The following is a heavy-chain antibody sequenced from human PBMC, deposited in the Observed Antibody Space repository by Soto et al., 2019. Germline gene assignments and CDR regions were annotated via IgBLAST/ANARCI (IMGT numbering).Heavy chain of an antibody. CDR2: IYYSGST. D-gene: IGHD3-22*01. V-gene: IGHV4-31*03. CDR1: GGSISSGGYY. Sequence: SETLSLTCTVSGGSISSGGYYWSWIRQHPGKGLEWIGYIYYSGSTYYNPSLKSRVTISVDTSKNQFSLKLSSVTAADTAVYYCARAFSGKSSHYYDSSGYRAFDYWGQGTLVTVSS. CDR3: ARAFSGKSSHYYDSSGYRAFDY. J-gene: IGHJ4*02.